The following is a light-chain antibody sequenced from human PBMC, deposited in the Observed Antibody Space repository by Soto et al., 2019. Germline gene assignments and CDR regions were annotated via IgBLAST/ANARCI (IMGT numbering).Light chain of an antibody. CDR3: QQFYSLPFT. Sequence: DIVMTQSPDSLAVSLGERATINCKSSQSLFYSSNNKNFLAWYQQKPGQPPKLLIYWASTRESGVPDRFSASDSETNFTLTISSLRAEDVAVYYCQQFYSLPFTFGQGTKLEL. CDR1: QSLFYSSNNKNF. J-gene: IGKJ2*01. V-gene: IGKV4-1*01. CDR2: WAS.